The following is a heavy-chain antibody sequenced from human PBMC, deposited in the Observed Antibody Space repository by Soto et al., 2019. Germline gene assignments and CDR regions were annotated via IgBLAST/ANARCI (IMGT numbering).Heavy chain of an antibody. CDR3: ARDRGSGWYSDSYYYYGMDV. CDR1: GFTFSSYA. D-gene: IGHD6-19*01. V-gene: IGHV3-30-3*01. CDR2: ISYDGSNK. J-gene: IGHJ6*02. Sequence: GGSLRLSCAASGFTFSSYAMHWVRQAPGKGLEWVAVISYDGSNKYYADSVKGRFTISRDNSKNTLYLQMNSLRAEDTAVYYCARDRGSGWYSDSYYYYGMDVWGQGTTVTAP.